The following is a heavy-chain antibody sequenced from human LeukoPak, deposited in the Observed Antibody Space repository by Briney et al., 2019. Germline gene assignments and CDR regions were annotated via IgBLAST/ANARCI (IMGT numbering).Heavy chain of an antibody. Sequence: GAAVKVSFKGSGFTFTSSAVQWVRQPRAQRLEWVGWIFVGSGNTNHGQKFHERDTITRDMSTSTAYMELSSLRSEDTAVYYCATNRAYYDSSGYYLGYNWFDPWGQGTLVTVSS. V-gene: IGHV1-58*01. J-gene: IGHJ5*02. CDR3: ATNRAYYDSSGYYLGYNWFDP. CDR2: IFVGSGNT. D-gene: IGHD3-22*01. CDR1: GFTFTSSA.